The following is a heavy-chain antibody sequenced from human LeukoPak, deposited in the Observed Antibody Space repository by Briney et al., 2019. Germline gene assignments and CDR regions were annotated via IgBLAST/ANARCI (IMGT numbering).Heavy chain of an antibody. Sequence: PGGSLRLSCAASGFTFSSYGMSWVRQAPGKGLEWVSAISGSGGSTYYADSVKGRFTISRDNAKNSLYLQMNSLRVEDTAVYYCVRHRTASNYWGLGALVTVSS. CDR3: VRHRTASNY. CDR2: ISGSGGST. CDR1: GFTFSSYG. D-gene: IGHD2/OR15-2a*01. J-gene: IGHJ4*02. V-gene: IGHV3-23*01.